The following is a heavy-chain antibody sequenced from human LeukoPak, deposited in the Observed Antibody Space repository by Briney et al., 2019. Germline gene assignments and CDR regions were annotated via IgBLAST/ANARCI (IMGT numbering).Heavy chain of an antibody. J-gene: IGHJ5*02. CDR1: GGSISSGGYY. V-gene: IGHV4-31*03. Sequence: PSETLSLTCTVSGGSISSGGYYWSWIRQHPGKGLGWIGYIYYSGSTYYNPSLKSRVTISVDTSKNQFSLKLSSVTAADTAVYYCAREKSYYYGSGSPNWFDPWGQGTLVTVSS. CDR2: IYYSGST. CDR3: AREKSYYYGSGSPNWFDP. D-gene: IGHD3-10*01.